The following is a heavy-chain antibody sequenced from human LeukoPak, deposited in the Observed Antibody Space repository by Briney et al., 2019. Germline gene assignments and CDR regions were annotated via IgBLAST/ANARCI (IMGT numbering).Heavy chain of an antibody. CDR3: EKWGEDDVLTDYYVFDY. CDR2: ITGGGGGT. V-gene: IGHV3-23*01. Sequence: GGSLRLSCAASGFTFSNYAMSWVRQAPGKGLEWVSAITGGGGGTYYADSMKSRFTISRDNSKNTLYLQMNSLRAEDAAVYYCEKWGEDDVLTDYYVFDYWGQGTLVTVSS. J-gene: IGHJ4*02. D-gene: IGHD3-9*01. CDR1: GFTFSNYA.